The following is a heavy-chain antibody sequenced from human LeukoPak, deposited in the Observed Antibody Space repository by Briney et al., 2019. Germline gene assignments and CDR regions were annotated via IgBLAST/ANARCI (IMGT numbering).Heavy chain of an antibody. CDR3: ARDPYSSGYYASFDP. CDR2: ISTSSGNT. V-gene: IGHV1-18*01. D-gene: IGHD5-12*01. J-gene: IGHJ5*02. Sequence: ASVKVSCKASGYTFTTYGISWVRQAPGQGLEWMGWISTSSGNTNYAQGLQGRVTMTTDTSTSTAYMELRSLRSDDTAVYYCARDPYSSGYYASFDPWGQGTLVTVSS. CDR1: GYTFTTYG.